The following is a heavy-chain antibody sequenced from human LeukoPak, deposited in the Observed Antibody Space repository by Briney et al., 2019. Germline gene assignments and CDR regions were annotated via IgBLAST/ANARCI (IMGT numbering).Heavy chain of an antibody. V-gene: IGHV4-4*07. CDR1: GGSFSGYY. CDR2: IYTSGST. CDR3: ARDFAYYYDSSGYYRVPLGWFDP. Sequence: SETLSLTCAVYGGSFSGYYWSWLRQPAGKGLEWIGRIYTSGSTNYNPSLKSRVTISVDTSKNQFSLKLSSVTAADTAVYYCARDFAYYYDSSGYYRVPLGWFDPWGQGTLVTVSS. J-gene: IGHJ5*02. D-gene: IGHD3-22*01.